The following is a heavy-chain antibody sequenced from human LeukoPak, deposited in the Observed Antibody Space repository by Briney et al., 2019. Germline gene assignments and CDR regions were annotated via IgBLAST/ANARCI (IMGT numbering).Heavy chain of an antibody. J-gene: IGHJ2*01. Sequence: GGSLRLSCSASGFTFSSYAMHWVRQAPGKGLEYVSAISSNGGSTYYADSVKGRFTISRDSSKNTLFLQMNTLRAEDTAIYYCAKDRTVGASYWYFDLWGRGTLVTVSS. CDR1: GFTFSSYA. V-gene: IGHV3-64*04. CDR3: AKDRTVGASYWYFDL. CDR2: ISSNGGST. D-gene: IGHD1-26*01.